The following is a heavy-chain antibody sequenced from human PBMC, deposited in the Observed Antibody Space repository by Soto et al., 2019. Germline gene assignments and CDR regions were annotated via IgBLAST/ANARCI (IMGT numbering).Heavy chain of an antibody. Sequence: AQVLESGGGLVQPGASLRLSCAASGFTISSETMNWLRQAPGRGLEWVAGIFGRSGTTNYADSVKGRFTISRDTSDNTLYLHMSSLTAEDTAVYYCAKDRLTGDGKWDFDHWGQGTLVTVSS. J-gene: IGHJ4*02. CDR3: AKDRLTGDGKWDFDH. D-gene: IGHD4-17*01. V-gene: IGHV3-23*01. CDR2: IFGRSGTT. CDR1: GFTISSET.